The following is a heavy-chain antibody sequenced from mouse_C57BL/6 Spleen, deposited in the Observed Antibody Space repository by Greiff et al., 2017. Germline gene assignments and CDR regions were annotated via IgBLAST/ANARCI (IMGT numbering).Heavy chain of an antibody. D-gene: IGHD1-1*01. Sequence: QVQLQQSGPELVKPGASVKIFCKASGYAFSSSWMNWVKQRPGKGLEWIGRIYPGDGDTNYNGKFKGKVTLTADKSSSTAYMQLSSLTSEDSAVYFCARGYYGSSYAMDYWGQGTSVTVSS. CDR1: GYAFSSSW. V-gene: IGHV1-82*01. J-gene: IGHJ4*01. CDR3: ARGYYGSSYAMDY. CDR2: IYPGDGDT.